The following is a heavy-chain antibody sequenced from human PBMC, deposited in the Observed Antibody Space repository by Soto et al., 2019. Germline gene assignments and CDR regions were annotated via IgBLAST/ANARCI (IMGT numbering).Heavy chain of an antibody. J-gene: IGHJ5*02. CDR3: ARLHCHSPTCITLDP. V-gene: IGHV4-39*01. CDR1: GGSINDDTYY. Sequence: QLQLQESGPGLVEPSETLALCCNVSGGSINDDTYYWGGIRQPPGKGLEWIGSIYYSGTYSYNQSLESQVPMSVATSKKQLSLRLRSVTAADTSVYYYARLHCHSPTCITLDPWGQGTLVIVS. D-gene: IGHD2-2*01. CDR2: IYYSGTY.